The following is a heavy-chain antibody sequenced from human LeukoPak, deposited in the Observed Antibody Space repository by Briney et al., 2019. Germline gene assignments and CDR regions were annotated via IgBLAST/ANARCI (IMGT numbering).Heavy chain of an antibody. D-gene: IGHD5-24*01. Sequence: PGGSLRLSCAASGFTFSIYWMNWVRQAPGKGLVWVSHINSDGSSSNYADSVKGRFTISRDNAKNTLCMQMKSLRAEDTAVYFCARGQMIDYWGQGTLVTVSS. V-gene: IGHV3-74*01. J-gene: IGHJ4*02. CDR3: ARGQMIDY. CDR2: INSDGSSS. CDR1: GFTFSIYW.